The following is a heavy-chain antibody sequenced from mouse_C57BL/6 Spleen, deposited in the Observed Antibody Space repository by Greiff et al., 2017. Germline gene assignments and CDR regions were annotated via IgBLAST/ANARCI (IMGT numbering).Heavy chain of an antibody. Sequence: EVKLMESGGGLVKPGGSLKLSCAASGFTFSDYGMHWVRQAPEKGLEWVAYISSGSSTIYYADTVKGRFTISRDNAKNTLFLQMTSLRSEDTAMYYCAREGGYASYALDYWGQGTSVTVSS. D-gene: IGHD1-1*02. CDR1: GFTFSDYG. V-gene: IGHV5-17*01. CDR2: ISSGSSTI. J-gene: IGHJ4*01. CDR3: AREGGYASYALDY.